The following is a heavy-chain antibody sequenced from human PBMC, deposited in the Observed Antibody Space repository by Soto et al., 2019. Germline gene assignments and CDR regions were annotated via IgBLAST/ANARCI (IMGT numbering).Heavy chain of an antibody. CDR1: RAFINSGGFY. J-gene: IGHJ5*02. V-gene: IGHV4-31*03. D-gene: IGHD2-21*01. Sequence: PSETLSLTCSVSRAFINSGGFYYSWIRQPPGKGLEWLGYIFHSGSTLYTPYLRSRLTQSADTSRNQLSLHLTSVTAADTAVYYCVRGGIAGHWFDPWGQGILVT. CDR2: IFHSGST. CDR3: VRGGIAGHWFDP.